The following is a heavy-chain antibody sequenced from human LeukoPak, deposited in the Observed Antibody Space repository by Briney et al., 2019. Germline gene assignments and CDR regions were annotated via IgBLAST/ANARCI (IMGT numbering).Heavy chain of an antibody. J-gene: IGHJ4*02. V-gene: IGHV4-59*05. CDR3: ARSYYYDYRQIDY. Sequence: RSSETLSLTCTVSGGSISSYYWSWLRQPPGKGLEWLGSIYYSGSTYYNPSLKSRVTISVGTSKNQFSLNLYSVTAADTAVFYCARSYYYDYRQIDYWGQGTLVTVSS. CDR2: IYYSGST. CDR1: GGSISSYY. D-gene: IGHD3-22*01.